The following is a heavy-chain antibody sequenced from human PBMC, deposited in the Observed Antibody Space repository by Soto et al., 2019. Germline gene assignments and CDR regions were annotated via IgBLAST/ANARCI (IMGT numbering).Heavy chain of an antibody. CDR3: ARVTRTYYYDSSGSQYGMDV. D-gene: IGHD3-22*01. J-gene: IGHJ6*02. CDR2: IYYSGST. CDR1: GGSISSGGYY. V-gene: IGHV4-31*03. Sequence: QVQLQESGPGLMKPSQTLSLTCTVSGGSISSGGYYWSWIRQHPGKGLEWIGYIYYSGSTYYNPSLKSRVTISVDTSKNQFSLKLSSVTAADTAVYYCARVTRTYYYDSSGSQYGMDVWGQGTTVTVSS.